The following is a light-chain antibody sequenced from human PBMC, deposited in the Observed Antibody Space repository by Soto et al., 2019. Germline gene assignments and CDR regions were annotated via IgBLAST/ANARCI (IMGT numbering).Light chain of an antibody. CDR1: QSISSW. CDR2: DAS. J-gene: IGKJ1*01. CDR3: QQYNSYSPWT. Sequence: DIQMTQSPSTLSASVGDRVTITCRASQSISSWLAWYQQKPGKAPKLLIYDASSLESGVPSRFSCSGSGTEFTLTISSLQPDDLATYYCQQYNSYSPWTFGQGTKVDIK. V-gene: IGKV1-5*01.